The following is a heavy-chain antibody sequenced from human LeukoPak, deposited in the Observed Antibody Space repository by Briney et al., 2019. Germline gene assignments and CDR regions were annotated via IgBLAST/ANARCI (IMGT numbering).Heavy chain of an antibody. CDR3: ARDPAEEGVGIDY. J-gene: IGHJ4*02. CDR2: LYAKSGDT. Sequence: GASVKVSCKASGYTFSDYYMHWVRQAPGQGLEWMGWLYAKSGDTHYEQKFQGRATLTRDTSISTAYMELSSLTSDDTAGYYCARDPAEEGVGIDYWGQGTLVTVSS. D-gene: IGHD3-10*01. V-gene: IGHV1-2*02. CDR1: GYTFSDYY.